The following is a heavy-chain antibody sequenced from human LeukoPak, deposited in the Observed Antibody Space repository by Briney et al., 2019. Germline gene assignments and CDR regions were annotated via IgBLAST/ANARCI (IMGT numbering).Heavy chain of an antibody. CDR1: GGSISSGGYS. CDR3: ARDSSSWYSDY. J-gene: IGHJ4*02. V-gene: IGHV4-30-2*01. Sequence: PSQTLSLTCAVSGGSISSGGYSWSWIRQPPGKGLEWIGYIYHSGSTYYNPSLKSRVTISVDRSENQFSLKLSSVTAADTAVYYCARDSSSWYSDYWGQGTLVTVSS. D-gene: IGHD6-13*01. CDR2: IYHSGST.